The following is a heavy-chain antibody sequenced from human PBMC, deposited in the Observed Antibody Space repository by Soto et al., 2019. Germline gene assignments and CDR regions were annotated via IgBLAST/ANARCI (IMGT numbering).Heavy chain of an antibody. CDR2: INSNGGTT. D-gene: IGHD6-13*01. Sequence: EVQLLESGGGLVQPGGSLRLSCAASGFTFSDYAMSWVRQAPGKGLEWVSTINSNGGTTYYADSVKGRFTISRDNSRDALYLQMSSLSAEDTAVYYCTKGLAAIGTGAGFDPWGQGTPVTVSS. CDR1: GFTFSDYA. CDR3: TKGLAAIGTGAGFDP. V-gene: IGHV3-23*01. J-gene: IGHJ5*02.